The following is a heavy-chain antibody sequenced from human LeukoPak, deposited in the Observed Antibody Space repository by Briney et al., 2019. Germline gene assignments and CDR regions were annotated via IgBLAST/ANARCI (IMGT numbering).Heavy chain of an antibody. J-gene: IGHJ6*02. Sequence: PGGSLRLSCAASGFTFSSYAMSWVRQAPGKGLEWVSAISGSGGSTYYADSVTGRFTISRDNSKNTLYLQMNRLRAEDTAVYYCAKGIRGVNYYYGMDVWGQGTTVTVSS. D-gene: IGHD3-10*01. CDR1: GFTFSSYA. V-gene: IGHV3-23*01. CDR2: ISGSGGST. CDR3: AKGIRGVNYYYGMDV.